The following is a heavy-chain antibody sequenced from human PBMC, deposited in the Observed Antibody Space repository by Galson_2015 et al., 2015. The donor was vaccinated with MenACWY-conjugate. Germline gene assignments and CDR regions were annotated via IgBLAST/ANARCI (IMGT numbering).Heavy chain of an antibody. J-gene: IGHJ4*02. CDR1: GGSISSYS. D-gene: IGHD6-25*01. Sequence: ETLSLTCTVSGGSISSYSWNWIRQPPGKGLEWIGYINYSGNTNYNPSLKSRVTISVDTSRNQFSLKLSSVTAADTAVYYCATLRAAMDYFDYWGQGTLATVSS. CDR2: INYSGNT. CDR3: ATLRAAMDYFDY. V-gene: IGHV4-59*08.